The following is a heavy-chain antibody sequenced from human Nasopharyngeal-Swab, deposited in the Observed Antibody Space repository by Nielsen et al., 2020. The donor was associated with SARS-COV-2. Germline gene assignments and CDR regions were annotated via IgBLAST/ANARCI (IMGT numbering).Heavy chain of an antibody. D-gene: IGHD2-8*02. Sequence: GRPLTLSCAASGFTFSSYSMNWVRQAPGKGLEWVSSISSSSSYIYYADSVKGRFTISRDNAKNSLYLQMNSLRAEDTAVYYCARGTGTPFDYWGQGTLVTVSS. CDR1: GFTFSSYS. V-gene: IGHV3-21*01. CDR2: ISSSSSYI. J-gene: IGHJ4*02. CDR3: ARGTGTPFDY.